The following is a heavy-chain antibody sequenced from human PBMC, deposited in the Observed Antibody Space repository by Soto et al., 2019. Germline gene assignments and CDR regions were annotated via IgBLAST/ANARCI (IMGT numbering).Heavy chain of an antibody. V-gene: IGHV4-34*01. D-gene: IGHD6-13*01. J-gene: IGHJ6*02. CDR3: ARGEGGSSWYFGTRSLYYYGMDV. CDR1: GGSFSGYC. CDR2: INHSGST. Sequence: PSETLSLTCAVYGGSFSGYCWSWIRQPPGKGLEWIGEINHSGSTNYNPSLKSRVTISVDTSKNQFSLKLSSVTAADTAVYYCARGEGGSSWYFGTRSLYYYGMDVWGQGTTVTVSS.